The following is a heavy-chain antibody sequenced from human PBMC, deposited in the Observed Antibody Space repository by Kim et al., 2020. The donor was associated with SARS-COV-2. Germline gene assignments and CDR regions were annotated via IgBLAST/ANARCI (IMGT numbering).Heavy chain of an antibody. CDR1: GFTFSSYA. J-gene: IGHJ6*01. CDR2: ISGSGGST. Sequence: GGSLRLSCAASGFTFSSYAMSWVRQAPGKGLEWVSSISGSGGSTYYADSVKGRFTISRDNSKNTLYLQMNSLRAEDTAVYYCAKDVYYGSGENYYYGMDVWGQGTTVTLPS. D-gene: IGHD3-10*01. CDR3: AKDVYYGSGENYYYGMDV. V-gene: IGHV3-23*01.